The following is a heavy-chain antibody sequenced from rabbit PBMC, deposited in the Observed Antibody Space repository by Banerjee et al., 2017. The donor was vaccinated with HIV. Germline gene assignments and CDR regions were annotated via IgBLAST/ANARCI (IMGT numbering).Heavy chain of an antibody. V-gene: IGHV1S40*01. Sequence: QSLEESGGDLVKPGASLTLTCTASGVSFSSDYYMCWVRQAPGKGLEWIGCIGTGSGSTYYASWAKGRFTISKTSSTTVTLQMTSLTAADTATYFCARDLDDVIGWNFGWWGQGTLVTVS. CDR2: IGTGSGST. D-gene: IGHD4-1*01. J-gene: IGHJ4*01. CDR3: ARDLDDVIGWNFGW. CDR1: GVSFSSDYY.